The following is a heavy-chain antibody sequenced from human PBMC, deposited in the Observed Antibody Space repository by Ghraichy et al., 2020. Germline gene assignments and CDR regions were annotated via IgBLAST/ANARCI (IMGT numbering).Heavy chain of an antibody. CDR3: ARHVSQPGYSGGLQWIPAQHYFDY. D-gene: IGHD6-19*01. V-gene: IGHV4-39*01. J-gene: IGHJ4*02. CDR2: MYYSGYT. CDR1: GGSVNSNYY. Sequence: SETLSLTCIVSGGSVNSNYYWGWIRQPPGKGLEWIGSMYYSGYTYYNPSLKSRVTISVDTSKNQFSLKLSSVTAADTAVYYCARHVSQPGYSGGLQWIPAQHYFDYWGQGTLVTVSS.